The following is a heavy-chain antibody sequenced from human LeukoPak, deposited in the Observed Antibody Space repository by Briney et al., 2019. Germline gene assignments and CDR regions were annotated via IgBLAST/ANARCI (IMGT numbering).Heavy chain of an antibody. CDR3: ARGEVVAFYYYYGMDV. CDR1: GFTFSSYA. Sequence: GGSLRLSCAASGFTFSSYAMHWVRQAPGKGLEWVANIKQDGSEKYYVDSVKGRFTISRDHAKNSLYLQMNSLRAEDTAVYYCARGEVVAFYYYYGMDVWGQGTTVTVSS. J-gene: IGHJ6*02. CDR2: IKQDGSEK. V-gene: IGHV3-7*01. D-gene: IGHD2-15*01.